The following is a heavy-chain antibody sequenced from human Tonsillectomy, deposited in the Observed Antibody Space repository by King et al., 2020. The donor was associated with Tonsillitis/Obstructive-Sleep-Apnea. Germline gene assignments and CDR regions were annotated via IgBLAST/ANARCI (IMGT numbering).Heavy chain of an antibody. CDR3: AGLDESGNYYYYYMDV. D-gene: IGHD3/OR15-3a*01. Sequence: VQLVQSGGGVVQPGRSLRLSCAASGFTFSNYPMHWVRQAPGKGLEWVAVISYGGSNKYYADSVKGRFTISRDNSKNTLYLQMDSLRAEDTAVYYCAGLDESGNYYYYYMDVWGKGTAVPVSS. J-gene: IGHJ6*03. V-gene: IGHV3-30*04. CDR2: ISYGGSNK. CDR1: GFTFSNYP.